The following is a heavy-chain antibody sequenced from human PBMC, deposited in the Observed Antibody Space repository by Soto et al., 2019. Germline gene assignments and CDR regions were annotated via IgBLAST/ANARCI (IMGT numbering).Heavy chain of an antibody. CDR3: AFGNLSYYFDF. D-gene: IGHD3-16*01. J-gene: IGHJ4*02. Sequence: PGGSLRLSCAASGFTFSCFVMHWVRQSPGKGLEWVAIIWYDGSDKYYADSVKGRFTISRDNSKNTLYLQMSSLRAEDTAVYHCAFGNLSYYFDFWGQGTPVTVSS. CDR2: IWYDGSDK. V-gene: IGHV3-33*01. CDR1: GFTFSCFV.